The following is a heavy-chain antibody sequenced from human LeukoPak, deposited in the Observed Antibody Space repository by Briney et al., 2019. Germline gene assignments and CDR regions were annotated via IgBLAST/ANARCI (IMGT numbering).Heavy chain of an antibody. CDR1: GFTFSSYA. V-gene: IGHV3-30-3*01. CDR2: ISYDGSNK. Sequence: GGSLRLSCAASGFTFSSYAMHWVRQAPGKGLEWVAVISYDGSNKYYADSVKGRFTISRDNSKNTLYLQMNSLRAEDTAVYYCARPLSIVGATFPGYWGQGTLVTVSS. CDR3: ARPLSIVGATFPGY. J-gene: IGHJ4*02. D-gene: IGHD1-26*01.